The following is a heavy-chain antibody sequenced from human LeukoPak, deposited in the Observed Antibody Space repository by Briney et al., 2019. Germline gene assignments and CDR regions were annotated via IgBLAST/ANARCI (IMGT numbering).Heavy chain of an antibody. Sequence: GGSLRLPCAASGFTFDDYGMSWVRQAPGKGLEWVSGINWNGGSTGYADSVKGRFTISRDNAKNSLYLQMNSLRAEDTAVYYCARGPSETTYFDYWGQGTLVTVSS. CDR3: ARGPSETTYFDY. J-gene: IGHJ4*02. V-gene: IGHV3-20*04. D-gene: IGHD1-1*01. CDR2: INWNGGST. CDR1: GFTFDDYG.